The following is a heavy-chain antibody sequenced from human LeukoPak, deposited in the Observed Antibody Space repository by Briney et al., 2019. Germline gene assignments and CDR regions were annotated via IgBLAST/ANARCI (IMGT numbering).Heavy chain of an antibody. J-gene: IGHJ4*02. Sequence: GGSLRLSCAASGFTFSDYYMGWVRQAPGKGLEWVSYIDMSGTTIYYADSVKGRFTISRDNAKNSLFLEMNSLRAEDTAVYYCAKDILAAGLFFDYWGQGALVTVSS. CDR2: IDMSGTTI. CDR3: AKDILAAGLFFDY. CDR1: GFTFSDYY. D-gene: IGHD6-13*01. V-gene: IGHV3-11*01.